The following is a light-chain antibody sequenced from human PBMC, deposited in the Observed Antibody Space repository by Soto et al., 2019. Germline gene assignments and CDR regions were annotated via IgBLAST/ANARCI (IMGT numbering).Light chain of an antibody. CDR3: QQYGSSPIT. CDR2: GAY. J-gene: IGKJ4*01. Sequence: EIVFTQSPGTLSLSPGERATLSCRASQSVSSSYLAWYQQKPGQAPRLPIYGAYSRATRIPDRFSGSGSGTDFTLTISILEPEECAVFYCQQYGSSPITYGRGSKVEI. CDR1: QSVSSSY. V-gene: IGKV3-20*01.